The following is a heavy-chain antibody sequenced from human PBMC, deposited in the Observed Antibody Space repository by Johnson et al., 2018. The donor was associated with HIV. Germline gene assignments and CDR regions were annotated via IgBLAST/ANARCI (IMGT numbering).Heavy chain of an antibody. CDR1: GFTFSDYF. V-gene: IGHV3-20*04. CDR3: ARGGYYDILTGYYALAAFDI. J-gene: IGHJ3*02. Sequence: VQLVESGGGLVKPGGSLRLSCKASGFTFSDYFMSWIRQAPGKGLEWVSGINWNGGSTTYADSVKCRFIISRDNAKNSLYLQMNSLRDEDTAFYYCARGGYYDILTGYYALAAFDIWGQGTMVTVSS. CDR2: INWNGGST. D-gene: IGHD3-9*01.